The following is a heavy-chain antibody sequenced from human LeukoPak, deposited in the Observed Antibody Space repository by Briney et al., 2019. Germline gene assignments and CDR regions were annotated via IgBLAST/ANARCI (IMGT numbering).Heavy chain of an antibody. V-gene: IGHV7-4-1*02. CDR2: INTNTGNP. CDR1: GYTFTSYA. Sequence: WASVKVSCKASGYTFTSYAMNWVRQAPGQGLEWMGWINTNTGNPTYAQGITGRFVFSLDTSVSTAYLQISSLKAEDTAVYYCARESNSGSSGWDNWFDPWGQGTLVTVSS. D-gene: IGHD6-19*01. J-gene: IGHJ5*02. CDR3: ARESNSGSSGWDNWFDP.